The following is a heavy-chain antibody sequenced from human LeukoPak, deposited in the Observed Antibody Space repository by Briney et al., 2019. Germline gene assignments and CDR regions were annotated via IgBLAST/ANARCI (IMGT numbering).Heavy chain of an antibody. CDR3: ARECWSGYYTPXXXDP. CDR1: GFTFSSYS. CDR2: ISSSSSYI. Sequence: GSLRLSCAASGFTFSSYSMNWVRQAPGKGLEWVSSISSSSSYIYYADSVKGRFTISRDNAKNSLYLQMNSLRAEDTAVYYCARECWSGYYTPXXXDPWGQGTLVTVSS. D-gene: IGHD3-3*01. V-gene: IGHV3-21*01. J-gene: IGHJ5*02.